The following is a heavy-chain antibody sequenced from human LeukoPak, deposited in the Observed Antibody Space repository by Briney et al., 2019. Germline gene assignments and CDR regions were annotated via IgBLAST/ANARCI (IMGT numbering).Heavy chain of an antibody. CDR3: ARVCPSCYHNDY. V-gene: IGHV3-53*01. CDR2: IYSGGST. Sequence: GGSLRLSCAASGFTVSSNYMSWVRQAPGKGLEWVSVIYSGGSTYYADSVKGRLTISRDNSKNTLYLQMNSLRAEDTAVYYCARVCPSCYHNDYWGQGTLVTVSS. J-gene: IGHJ4*02. D-gene: IGHD2-2*01. CDR1: GFTVSSNY.